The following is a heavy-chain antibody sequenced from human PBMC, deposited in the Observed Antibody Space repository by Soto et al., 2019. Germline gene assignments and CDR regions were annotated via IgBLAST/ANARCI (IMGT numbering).Heavy chain of an antibody. CDR3: ARLAGGVTTSYYYYMDV. Sequence: SETLSLTCTVSGDSISSSSYYWGWIRQPPGKGLEWIGSIYYSGSTNYNPSLKSRVTISADTSKNQFFLRLSSVTAADTAMYYCARLAGGVTTSYYYYMDVWGKGTTVTVSS. CDR1: GDSISSSSYY. D-gene: IGHD4-17*01. CDR2: IYYSGST. V-gene: IGHV4-39*01. J-gene: IGHJ6*03.